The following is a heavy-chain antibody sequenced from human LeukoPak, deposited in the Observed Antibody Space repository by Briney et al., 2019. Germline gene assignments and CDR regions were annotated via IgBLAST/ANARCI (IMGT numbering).Heavy chain of an antibody. CDR2: ISWNSGSI. CDR3: AKAHSSGWSPLDY. V-gene: IGHV3-9*01. J-gene: IGHJ4*02. Sequence: GGSLRLSCAASGFTFDDYAMHWVRQAPGKGLEWVSGISWNSGSIGCADSVKGRFTISRDNAKNSLYLQMNSLRAEDTALYYCAKAHSSGWSPLDYWGQGTLVTVSS. CDR1: GFTFDDYA. D-gene: IGHD6-19*01.